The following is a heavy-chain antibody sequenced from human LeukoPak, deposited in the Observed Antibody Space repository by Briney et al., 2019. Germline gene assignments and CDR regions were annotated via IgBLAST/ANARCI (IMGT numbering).Heavy chain of an antibody. Sequence: GGSLRLSCAASGFNFDNFWMSWVRQAPGKGLEWVSAISGSGGSTYYADSVKGRFTISRDNAKNSLYLQMNSLKADDTAVYYCTRGAGTGWRFDSWGQGTLVTVSS. J-gene: IGHJ4*02. D-gene: IGHD6-19*01. CDR3: TRGAGTGWRFDS. V-gene: IGHV3-23*01. CDR2: ISGSGGST. CDR1: GFNFDNFW.